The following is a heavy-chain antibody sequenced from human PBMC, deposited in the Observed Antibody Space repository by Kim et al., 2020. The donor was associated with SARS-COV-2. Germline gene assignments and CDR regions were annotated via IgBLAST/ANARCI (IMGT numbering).Heavy chain of an antibody. CDR3: ARRLEGSSLVDC. V-gene: IGHV4-39*01. CDR1: GVSISSSGYY. D-gene: IGHD6-6*01. Sequence: SETLSLTCTVSGVSISSSGYYWVWIRQPPGKGLEWIGNIYYSGSTYYNPSLKSRVTITVDTSKNQFSLRLTSVAAADTDVYYCARRLEGSSLVDCWGQGTLVTVSS. J-gene: IGHJ4*02. CDR2: IYYSGST.